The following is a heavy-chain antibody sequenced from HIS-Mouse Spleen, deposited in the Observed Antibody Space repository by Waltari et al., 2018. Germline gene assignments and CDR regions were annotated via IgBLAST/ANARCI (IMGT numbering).Heavy chain of an antibody. CDR2: INPNSGGT. J-gene: IGHJ3*02. D-gene: IGHD6-13*01. CDR1: GYTFTGYY. V-gene: IGHV1-2*02. Sequence: QVQLVQSGAEVKKPGASVKVSCKASGYTFTGYYMHWVRQAPGQGLEWMGWINPNSGGTNYAQKFQGRVTMTGDTSISTAYMELSRLRSDDTAVYYCARDWIPGVAAAAFDIWGQGTMVTVSS. CDR3: ARDWIPGVAAAAFDI.